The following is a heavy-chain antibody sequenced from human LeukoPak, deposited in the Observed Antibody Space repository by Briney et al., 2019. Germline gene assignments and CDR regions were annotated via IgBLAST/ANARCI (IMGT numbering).Heavy chain of an antibody. CDR2: INPNSGGT. D-gene: IGHD2-2*02. CDR3: AREGRCSSTSCYTNEGADY. J-gene: IGHJ4*02. CDR1: GYTFTGYY. Sequence: ASVKVSCKASGYTFTGYYMHWVRQAPGQGLEWMGWINPNSGGTNYAQKFQGRVTMTRDTSISTAYMELSRLRSDDTAVYYCAREGRCSSTSCYTNEGADYWGQGTLVTVSS. V-gene: IGHV1-2*02.